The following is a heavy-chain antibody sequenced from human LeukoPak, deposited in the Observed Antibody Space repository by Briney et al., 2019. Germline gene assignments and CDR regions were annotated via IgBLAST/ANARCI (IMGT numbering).Heavy chain of an antibody. J-gene: IGHJ4*02. Sequence: GSLRLSCTSSGFTFGDYAMYWFRQAPGKGLEWIAFIKSNIYGETTQYAASVQGRFIISRDDSRTIAYLQMNSLNTEDTAVYYCTRGYYGDPFFDYWGQGTLVTVSS. V-gene: IGHV3-49*03. CDR1: GFTFGDYA. D-gene: IGHD4-17*01. CDR2: IKSNIYGETT. CDR3: TRGYYGDPFFDY.